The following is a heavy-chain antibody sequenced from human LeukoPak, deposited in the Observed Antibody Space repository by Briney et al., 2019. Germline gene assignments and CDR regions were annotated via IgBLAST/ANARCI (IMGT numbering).Heavy chain of an antibody. Sequence: GGSLRLSCAASGFTFSSYAMSWVRQAPGKGLEWVSAISGSGGSTYYADSVKGRFTISRDNSKNTLYLQMNSLRAEDTAVYYCAKDRATMIVVVITGGGFDYWGQGTLVTVSS. CDR1: GFTFSSYA. V-gene: IGHV3-23*01. CDR3: AKDRATMIVVVITGGGFDY. D-gene: IGHD3-22*01. CDR2: ISGSGGST. J-gene: IGHJ4*02.